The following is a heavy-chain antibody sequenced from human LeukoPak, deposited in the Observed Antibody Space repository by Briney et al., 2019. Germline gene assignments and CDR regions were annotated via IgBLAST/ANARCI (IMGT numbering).Heavy chain of an antibody. CDR2: INHGGST. V-gene: IGHV4-34*01. J-gene: IGHJ4*02. D-gene: IGHD3-16*01. CDR3: ARGIRRIMITFGGSYFDY. Sequence: PSETLSLTCAVYGGSFSGYYWSWIRQPPGKGLEWIGEINHGGSTNYNPSLKSRVTISVDTSKNQFSLKLSSVTAADTAVYYCARGIRRIMITFGGSYFDYWGQGTLVTVSS. CDR1: GGSFSGYY.